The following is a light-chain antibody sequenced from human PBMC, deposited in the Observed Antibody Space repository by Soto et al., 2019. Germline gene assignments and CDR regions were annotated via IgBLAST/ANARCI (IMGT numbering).Light chain of an antibody. CDR3: QQYNSDMYT. CDR1: QGISSY. V-gene: IGKV1-9*01. J-gene: IGKJ2*01. CDR2: AAS. Sequence: DIQLTQSPSFLSASVGDRVTITCRASQGISSYLAWYQQKPGKAPKLLIYAASTLQSGVPSRFSGSGSGTEFTLTISSLQPEDSATYYCQQYNSDMYTFGQGT.